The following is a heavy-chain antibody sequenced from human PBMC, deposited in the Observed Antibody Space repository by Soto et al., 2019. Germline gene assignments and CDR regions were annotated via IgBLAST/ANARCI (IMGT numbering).Heavy chain of an antibody. CDR3: ARVGTGNWYFDL. J-gene: IGHJ2*01. Sequence: EVQLVEAGGGLVQPGGSLRLSCEVSGFTFSSYWMHWVRQAPGKGLVWVSRINSDGSTITYADAVEGRFTISRDNAKNTLYLQMNSLRAEDTAVYYWARVGTGNWYFDLWGRGTLVTVSS. CDR2: INSDGSTI. CDR1: GFTFSSYW. V-gene: IGHV3-74*01. D-gene: IGHD1-1*01.